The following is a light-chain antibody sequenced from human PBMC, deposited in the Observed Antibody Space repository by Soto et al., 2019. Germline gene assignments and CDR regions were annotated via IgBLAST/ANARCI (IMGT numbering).Light chain of an antibody. CDR3: QQYDGPPWT. J-gene: IGKJ1*01. V-gene: IGKV3D-20*01. CDR1: QSVSSSY. Sequence: VVLTQSPATLSLSPGERGSLSCGASQSVSSSYVAWYQHKPGLAPRLLIHDTSSRAIGIPDRLSGSKSGTNFTLTIRRMEPEDVGMYYCQQYDGPPWTFGQGTKVEIK. CDR2: DTS.